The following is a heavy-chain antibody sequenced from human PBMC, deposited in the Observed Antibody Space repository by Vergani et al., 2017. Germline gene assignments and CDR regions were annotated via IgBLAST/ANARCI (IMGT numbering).Heavy chain of an antibody. CDR1: GDTFTGYY. Sequence: QVQLVQSGAEVKKPGASVKVSCKASGDTFTGYYMHWVRQAPGQGLEWMGWINPNSGGTNYAQKFQGRVTMTRDTSISTAYMELSRLRSDDTAVYYCARDWAVAGIGDGNWFDPWGQGTLVTVSS. V-gene: IGHV1-2*02. J-gene: IGHJ5*02. CDR2: INPNSGGT. D-gene: IGHD6-19*01. CDR3: ARDWAVAGIGDGNWFDP.